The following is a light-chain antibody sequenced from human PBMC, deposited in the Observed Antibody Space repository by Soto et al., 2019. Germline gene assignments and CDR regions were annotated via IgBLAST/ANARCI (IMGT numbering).Light chain of an antibody. J-gene: IGKJ5*01. Sequence: EIVLTQSPGTLSLSPGERATLSCRASETVAGSYLAWYQQKPGQAPRLLIHGASTRATGIADRFSGSGSGTDFTLTISRLEPEDFAVYYCQQRSNGPPITFGQGTRLEIK. V-gene: IGKV3D-20*02. CDR1: ETVAGSY. CDR2: GAS. CDR3: QQRSNGPPIT.